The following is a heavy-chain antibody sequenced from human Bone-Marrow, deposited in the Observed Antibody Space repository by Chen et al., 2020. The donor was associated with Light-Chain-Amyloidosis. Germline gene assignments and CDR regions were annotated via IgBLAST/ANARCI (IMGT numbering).Heavy chain of an antibody. V-gene: IGHV3-74*01. J-gene: IGHJ4*02. Sequence: EVQLVESGGGLVQPGGSLRLSCAASGFTFNDYWMHWVRQVPGKGLVWVARIKSDWSATNYADSVKGRFTVSRDNAKNTLYLQMNSLRAEDTAVYYCTRGDCTSTSCFLDFWGQGTLVTVSS. CDR2: IKSDWSAT. CDR1: GFTFNDYW. CDR3: TRGDCTSTSCFLDF. D-gene: IGHD2-2*01.